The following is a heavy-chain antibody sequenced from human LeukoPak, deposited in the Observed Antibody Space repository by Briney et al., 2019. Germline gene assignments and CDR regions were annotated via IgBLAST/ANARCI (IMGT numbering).Heavy chain of an antibody. D-gene: IGHD2-8*02. CDR2: LISDGSSA. J-gene: IGHJ6*02. CDR3: VRDSRYCPDV. CDR1: GFTFGSYW. V-gene: IGHV3-74*01. Sequence: GGSLRLSCAASGFTFGSYWMHWVRQAPGKGLVWVSRLISDGSSASYADSVKGRFTISRDNTKNTLYLQMNSLRAEDTAVYYCVRDSRYCPDVWGQGTTVTVSS.